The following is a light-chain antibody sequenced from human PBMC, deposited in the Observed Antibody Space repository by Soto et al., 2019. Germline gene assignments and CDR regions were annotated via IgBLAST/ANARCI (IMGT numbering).Light chain of an antibody. Sequence: DIVMTQSPDSLAVSLGERATINCKSSQSVLYSSNNKNYLAWYQQKPGQPPRLLIYWASTRESGVPDRFSGSGSETDFTLTISSLQAEDVAVYHCQQYYTTPSPTFSGGTKVEIK. J-gene: IGKJ4*01. CDR1: QSVLYSSNNKNY. V-gene: IGKV4-1*01. CDR2: WAS. CDR3: QQYYTTPSPT.